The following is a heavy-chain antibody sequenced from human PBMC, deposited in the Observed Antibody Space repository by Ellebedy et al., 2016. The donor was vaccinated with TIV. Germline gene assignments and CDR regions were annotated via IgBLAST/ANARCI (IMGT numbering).Heavy chain of an antibody. CDR2: IKSKTDGGTT. V-gene: IGHV3-15*01. CDR3: TTGSITMVRGVIDD. CDR1: GFTFSNAW. Sequence: PGGSLRLSCAASGFTFSNAWMSWVRQAPGKGLEWVGRIKSKTDGGTTDNAAPVKGRFTISSDDSKNTLFLQMNSLKTEDTAVYYCTTGSITMVRGVIDDWGQGTLVTVSS. J-gene: IGHJ4*02. D-gene: IGHD3-10*01.